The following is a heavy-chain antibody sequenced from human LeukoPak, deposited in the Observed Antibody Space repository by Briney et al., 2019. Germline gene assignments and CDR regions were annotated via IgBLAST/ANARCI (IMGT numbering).Heavy chain of an antibody. D-gene: IGHD3-3*01. V-gene: IGHV3-21*01. CDR3: AREWNGDTIFGVAKQYYYYYYMDV. CDR2: ISSSSSYI. J-gene: IGHJ6*03. CDR1: GFTFSSYS. Sequence: GGSLRLSCAASGFTFSSYSMNWVRQAPGKGLEWVSSISSSSSYIYYADSVKGRFTISRDNAKNSLYLQMNSLRAEDTAVYYCAREWNGDTIFGVAKQYYYYYYMDVWGKGTTVTVSS.